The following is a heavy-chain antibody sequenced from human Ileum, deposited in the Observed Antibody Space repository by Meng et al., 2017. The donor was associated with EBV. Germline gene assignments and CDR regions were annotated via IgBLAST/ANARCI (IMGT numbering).Heavy chain of an antibody. J-gene: IGHJ4*02. CDR3: GRDQGRELINH. D-gene: IGHD1-7*01. Sequence: QVQLQGAGPGRVKPSGNLSLTCTVSGDSISSDIWWSWVRQPPGKGLEWIGEVYHRGDTNYNPSLKSRVDISVDKSKNQFYLSLFSVTAADTAVYYCGRDQGRELINHWGQGTLVTVSS. V-gene: IGHV4-4*02. CDR2: VYHRGDT. CDR1: GDSISSDIW.